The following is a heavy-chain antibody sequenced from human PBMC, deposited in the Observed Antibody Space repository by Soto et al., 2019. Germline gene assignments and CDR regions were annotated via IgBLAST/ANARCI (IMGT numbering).Heavy chain of an antibody. J-gene: IGHJ3*02. CDR1: GYSFTSYW. D-gene: IGHD5-18*01. CDR3: AGGYVDTAMVQTFDI. CDR2: IDPSDSYT. V-gene: IGHV5-10-1*03. Sequence: EVQLVQSGAEVKKPGESLRISCKGSGYSFTSYWISWVRQMPGKGLEWMGRIDPSDSYTNYSPSFQGHVTISADKSISTAYQQWSSLKASDTAMYYFAGGYVDTAMVQTFDIWCQGTMATVSS.